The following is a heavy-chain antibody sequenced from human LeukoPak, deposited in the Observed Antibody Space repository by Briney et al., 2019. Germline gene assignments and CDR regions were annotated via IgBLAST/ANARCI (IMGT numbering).Heavy chain of an antibody. CDR3: AREGGGSGLWYYDL. CDR1: GFTFGSYS. D-gene: IGHD1-26*01. V-gene: IGHV3-64*02. Sequence: PGGSLRLSCAASGFTFGSYSMHWVRQAPGKGPEFVSVIGGDGLTTFYADSVKDRFTISRDNSKSTLYLGMGSLRAEDMAVYYCAREGGGSGLWYYDLWGRGTLVTVSS. J-gene: IGHJ2*01. CDR2: IGGDGLTT.